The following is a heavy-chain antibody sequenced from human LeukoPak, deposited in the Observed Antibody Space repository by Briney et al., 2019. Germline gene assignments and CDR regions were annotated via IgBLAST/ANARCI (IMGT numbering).Heavy chain of an antibody. CDR1: GYTFTSYG. Sequence: ASVKVSCKASGYTFTSYGMSWVRQAPGQGLEWMGWISAYNGNTNYAQKLQGRVTITADTSTDTAYMELSSLRSEDTAVYYCATPGQEENYFDYWGQGTLVTVSS. J-gene: IGHJ4*02. CDR3: ATPGQEENYFDY. CDR2: ISAYNGNT. V-gene: IGHV1-18*01.